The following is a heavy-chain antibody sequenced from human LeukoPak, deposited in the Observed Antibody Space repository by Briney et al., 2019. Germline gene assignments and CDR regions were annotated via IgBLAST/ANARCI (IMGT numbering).Heavy chain of an antibody. CDR3: ARTSPYYYYYMDV. V-gene: IGHV3-43*01. CDR1: GFIFDDYT. CDR2: ISWNGGTT. D-gene: IGHD1-14*01. J-gene: IGHJ6*03. Sequence: PGGTLRLSCAASGFIFDDYTMHWVRQAPGEGLEWVSLISWNGGTTYYTDSVKGRFTISRDNSKNSLYLQMNSLRTEDTALYYCARTSPYYYYYMDVWGKGTTVTISS.